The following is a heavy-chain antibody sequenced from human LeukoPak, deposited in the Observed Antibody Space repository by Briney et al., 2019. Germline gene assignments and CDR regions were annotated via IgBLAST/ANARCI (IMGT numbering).Heavy chain of an antibody. Sequence: GESLKISCKGSGYSFTSYWIGWVRQMPGKGLEWMGTFFPGDSDTRYSPSFQGQVTISADKSISTAYLQWSSLKASDTAMYYCARLSKQQLVRGHHAFDIWGQGTMVTVSS. D-gene: IGHD6-13*01. CDR1: GYSFTSYW. J-gene: IGHJ3*02. V-gene: IGHV5-51*01. CDR3: ARLSKQQLVRGHHAFDI. CDR2: FFPGDSDT.